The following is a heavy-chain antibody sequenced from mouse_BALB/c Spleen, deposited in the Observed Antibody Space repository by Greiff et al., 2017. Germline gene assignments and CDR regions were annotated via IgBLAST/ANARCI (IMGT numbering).Heavy chain of an antibody. CDR2: INSNGGST. J-gene: IGHJ4*01. Sequence: EVKLVESGGGLVQPGGSLKLSCAASGFTFSSYGMSWVRQTPDKRLELVATINSNGGSTYYPDSVKGRFTISRDNAKNTLYLQMSSLKSEDTAMYYCARRRGNYYAMDYWGQGTSVTVSS. D-gene: IGHD2-1*01. V-gene: IGHV5-6-3*01. CDR3: ARRRGNYYAMDY. CDR1: GFTFSSYG.